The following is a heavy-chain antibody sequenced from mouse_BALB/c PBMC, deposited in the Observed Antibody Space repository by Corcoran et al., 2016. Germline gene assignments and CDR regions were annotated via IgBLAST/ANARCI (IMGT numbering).Heavy chain of an antibody. Sequence: QLQLQDSGPGLVKPSQSLFLACSITGFPITSGYYWIWIRQSPGKPLEWMGYITHSGETFYNPSLQSPISITRETSKNQFFLQLNSVTTEDTAMYYCAVDNEGYWYFDVCGAGTTVIVSS. V-gene: IGHV12-3*02. CDR3: AVDNEGYWYFDV. J-gene: IGHJ1*01. CDR1: GFPITSGYY. CDR2: ITHSGET.